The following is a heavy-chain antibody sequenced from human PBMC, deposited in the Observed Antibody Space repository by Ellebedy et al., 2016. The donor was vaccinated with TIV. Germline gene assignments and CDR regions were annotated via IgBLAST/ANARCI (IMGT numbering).Heavy chain of an antibody. Sequence: GESLKISCAASGFSFGGFAMSWVRQAPGKGLEWVSGISGSGDSTYYTDSVKGRFTISRDNSKNTLYLQMNSLRVEDTAIYYCAKAPYSAGWYSGGDYWGQGTLVTVSS. CDR3: AKAPYSAGWYSGGDY. CDR2: ISGSGDST. J-gene: IGHJ4*02. D-gene: IGHD6-13*01. CDR1: GFSFGGFA. V-gene: IGHV3-23*01.